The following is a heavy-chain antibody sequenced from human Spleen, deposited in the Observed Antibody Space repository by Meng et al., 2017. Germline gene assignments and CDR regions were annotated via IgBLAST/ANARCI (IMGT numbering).Heavy chain of an antibody. CDR2: IRSKAYGGTT. D-gene: IGHD1-1*01. CDR1: GFTFGDYA. V-gene: IGHV3-49*03. Sequence: GGSLRLSCTASGFTFGDYAMGWFRQAPGKGLEWVSFIRSKAYGGTTEYAASVKGRFTISRDDSKSIAYLQMNSLTTEDTAVYSCTRASPFNWNQPRSFDYWGQGTLVTVSS. CDR3: TRASPFNWNQPRSFDY. J-gene: IGHJ4*02.